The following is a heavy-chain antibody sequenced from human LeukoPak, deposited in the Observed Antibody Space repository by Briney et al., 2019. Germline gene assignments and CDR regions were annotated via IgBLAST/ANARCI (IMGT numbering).Heavy chain of an antibody. CDR3: ARDRKASAGTGDY. Sequence: SETLSLTCTVSGYSISSGYYWGWIRPPPGKGLEWIGEINHSGSTNYNPSLKSRVTISVDTSKNQFSLKLSSVTAADTAVYYCARDRKASAGTGDYWGQGTLVTVSS. J-gene: IGHJ4*02. D-gene: IGHD6-13*01. CDR2: INHSGST. V-gene: IGHV4-38-2*02. CDR1: GYSISSGYY.